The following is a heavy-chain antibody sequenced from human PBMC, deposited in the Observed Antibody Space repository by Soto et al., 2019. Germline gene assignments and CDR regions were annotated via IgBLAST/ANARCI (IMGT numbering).Heavy chain of an antibody. D-gene: IGHD1-1*01. CDR2: TYYRSRWVS. J-gene: IGHJ5*02. V-gene: IGHV6-1*01. CDR1: GDSVSSNSAA. CDR3: ARGPGSLRP. Sequence: SQTLSLTCAISGDSVSSNSAAWNWIRLSPSRGLEWLGRTYYRSRWVSVYAPSVKSRIRINPDTSRNQFSLQLNSVTPDDTGIYYCARGPGSLRPWGQGTLVTVSS.